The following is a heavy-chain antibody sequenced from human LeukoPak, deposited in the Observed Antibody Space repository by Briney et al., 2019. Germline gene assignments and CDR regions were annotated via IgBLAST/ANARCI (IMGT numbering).Heavy chain of an antibody. CDR3: ARGDYDILTGYYSP. Sequence: ASVKVSCKASGYTFTSYDIDWVRQATGQGLEWMGWMNPNSGNTGYAQKFQGRVTMTRNTSISTAYMELSSLRSEDTAVYYCARGDYDILTGYYSPWGQGTLVTVSS. CDR1: GYTFTSYD. V-gene: IGHV1-8*01. D-gene: IGHD3-9*01. CDR2: MNPNSGNT. J-gene: IGHJ5*02.